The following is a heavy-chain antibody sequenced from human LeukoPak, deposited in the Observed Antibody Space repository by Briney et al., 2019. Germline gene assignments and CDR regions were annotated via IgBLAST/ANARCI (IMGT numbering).Heavy chain of an antibody. J-gene: IGHJ4*02. CDR1: GGTFSSYA. Sequence: SVKVSCKASGGTFSSYAISWVRQAPGQGLEWMGGIIPIFGTANYAQKFQGRVTITADESTSTAYMELSSLRSEDTAVYYCATHYYDSSGYYGYWGQGTLVTVSS. CDR2: IIPIFGTA. V-gene: IGHV1-69*13. D-gene: IGHD3-22*01. CDR3: ATHYYDSSGYYGY.